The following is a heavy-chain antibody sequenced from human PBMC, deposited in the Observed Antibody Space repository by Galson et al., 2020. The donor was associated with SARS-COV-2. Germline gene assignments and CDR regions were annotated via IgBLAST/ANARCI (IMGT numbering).Heavy chain of an antibody. CDR1: GFTFSSYW. Sequence: GESLKISCAASGFTFSSYWMTWVRQAPGKGLEWVANIKQDGSEKDYVDSVKGRFTISRDNAKNSLYLQINSLTVEDTAVYYCARCSSSWAFWGYYGMDVWGPGTTVTVSS. V-gene: IGHV3-7*01. CDR2: IKQDGSEK. D-gene: IGHD6-13*01. CDR3: ARCSSSWAFWGYYGMDV. J-gene: IGHJ6*02.